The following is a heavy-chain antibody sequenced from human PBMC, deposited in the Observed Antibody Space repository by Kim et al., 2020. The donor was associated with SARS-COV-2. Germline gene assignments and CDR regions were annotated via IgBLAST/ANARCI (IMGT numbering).Heavy chain of an antibody. V-gene: IGHV1-3*04. J-gene: IGHJ6*02. CDR3: ARQSNMDV. Sequence: ASVKVSCKASGYTFTSSGISWARQAPGQRLEWMGWINTANGNTKYSQKFQDRVTISRDTSARTAYMELNSLRSEDAAVYYCARQSNMDVWGQGTPVTVYS. CDR2: INTANGNT. CDR1: GYTFTSSG.